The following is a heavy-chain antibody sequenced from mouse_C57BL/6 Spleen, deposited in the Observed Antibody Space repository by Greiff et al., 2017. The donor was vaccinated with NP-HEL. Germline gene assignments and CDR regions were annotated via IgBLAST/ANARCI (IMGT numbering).Heavy chain of an antibody. CDR1: GFNIKDDY. CDR2: IDPENGDT. D-gene: IGHD2-1*01. Sequence: VHVKQSGAELVRPGASVKLSCTASGFNIKDDYMHWVKQRPEQGLEWIGWIDPENGDTEYASKFQGKATITADTSSNTAYLQLSSLTSEDTAVYYCTTRGGNYYYYAMDYWGQGTSVTVSS. J-gene: IGHJ4*01. CDR3: TTRGGNYYYYAMDY. V-gene: IGHV14-4*01.